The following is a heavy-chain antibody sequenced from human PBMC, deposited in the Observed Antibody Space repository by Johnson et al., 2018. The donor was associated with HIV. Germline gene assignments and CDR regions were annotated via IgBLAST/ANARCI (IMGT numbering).Heavy chain of an antibody. D-gene: IGHD4/OR15-4a*01. J-gene: IGHJ3*01. CDR2: IWYDGSNK. V-gene: IGHV3-33*06. Sequence: QVQLVESGGGVVQPGKSLRLSCAASGFTFSYYGMHWVRQAPGKGLEWVAVIWYDGSNKFYADSVKGRFTISRDNSQNTVYLQMNSLRVEDTAVYYCAKSPGKDHGVNSGGVGVWDQGTVVTVSS. CDR3: AKSPGKDHGVNSGGVGV. CDR1: GFTFSYYG.